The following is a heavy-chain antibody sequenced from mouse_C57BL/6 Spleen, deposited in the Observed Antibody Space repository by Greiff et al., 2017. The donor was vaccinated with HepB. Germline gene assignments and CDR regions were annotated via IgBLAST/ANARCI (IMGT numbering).Heavy chain of an antibody. CDR1: GYTFTSYW. V-gene: IGHV1-61*01. CDR3: ARLDGSSRYYFDY. J-gene: IGHJ2*01. Sequence: VQLQQPGAELVRPGSSVKLSCKASGYTFTSYWMDWVKQRPGQGLEWIGNIYPSDSETHYNQKFKDKATLTVDKSSSTAYMQLSSLTSEDSAVYYCARLDGSSRYYFDYWGQGTTLTVSS. D-gene: IGHD1-1*01. CDR2: IYPSDSET.